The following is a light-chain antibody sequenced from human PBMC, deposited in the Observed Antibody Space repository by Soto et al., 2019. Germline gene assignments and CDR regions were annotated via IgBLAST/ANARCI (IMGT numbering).Light chain of an antibody. Sequence: EIVMTQSPATLSVSPGERATLSCRASQRVSSDLAWYHQKPGQAPRLLIYSASTRATGIPARFSGSGSGTEFPLTINSLQSEDFAVYYCQQYNNWPRTFGQGNKVEIK. CDR3: QQYNNWPRT. V-gene: IGKV3-15*01. J-gene: IGKJ1*01. CDR2: SAS. CDR1: QRVSSD.